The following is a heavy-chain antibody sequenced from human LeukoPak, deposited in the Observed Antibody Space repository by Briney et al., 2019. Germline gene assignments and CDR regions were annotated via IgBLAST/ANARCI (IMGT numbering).Heavy chain of an antibody. CDR2: IYTSGST. CDR1: GGSISSGSYY. J-gene: IGHJ4*02. D-gene: IGHD6-13*01. V-gene: IGHV4-61*02. Sequence: SETLSLTCTVSGGSISSGSYYWSWIRQPAGKGLEWIGRIYTSGSTYYNPSLKSRVTISVDTSKNQFSLKLSSVTAADTAVYYCARVSSSWPHYYFDYWGQGTLVTVSS. CDR3: ARVSSSWPHYYFDY.